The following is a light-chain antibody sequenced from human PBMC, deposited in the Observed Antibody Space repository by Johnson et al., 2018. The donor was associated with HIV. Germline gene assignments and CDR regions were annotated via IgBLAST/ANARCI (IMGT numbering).Light chain of an antibody. CDR3: GTWDNSLSTGGV. V-gene: IGLV1-51*02. CDR2: ENT. J-gene: IGLJ1*01. CDR1: SSNIGNNY. Sequence: QSVLTQPPSVSAAPGQKVTISCSGSSSNIGNNYVSWYQQLPGTAPKLLIYENTKRPSGIPDRFSGSKSGTSATLGITGLQTGDEADYYCGTWDNSLSTGGVFGTGTKVTFL.